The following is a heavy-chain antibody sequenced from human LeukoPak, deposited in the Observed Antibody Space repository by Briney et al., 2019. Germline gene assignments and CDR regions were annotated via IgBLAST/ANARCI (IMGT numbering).Heavy chain of an antibody. CDR2: IYYSGNT. D-gene: IGHD3-10*01. CDR1: GGSISSSNYY. J-gene: IGHJ3*02. CDR3: ARLRRARLWFGELGAFDI. V-gene: IGHV4-39*07. Sequence: SETLSLTCTVSGGSISSSNYYWGWIRQPPGKGLEWIGSIYYSGNTYYNPSLKSRVTISVDTSKNQFSLKLSSVTAADTAVYYCARLRRARLWFGELGAFDIWGQGTMVTVSS.